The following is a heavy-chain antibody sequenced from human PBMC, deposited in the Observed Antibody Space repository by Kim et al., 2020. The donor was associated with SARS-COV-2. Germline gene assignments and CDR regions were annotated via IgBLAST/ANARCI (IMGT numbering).Heavy chain of an antibody. CDR3: ARNRLADCSSGSCLNWFDP. CDR1: GFTFTSYW. Sequence: GGSLRLSCAASGFTFTSYWMHWVRQAPGKGLVWVSCINSDGSSTTYADSVKGRFTISRDNAKNTLYLQMKSLRAEDTAVYYCARNRLADCSSGSCLNWFDPWGQGTLVTVSS. V-gene: IGHV3-74*03. CDR2: INSDGSST. D-gene: IGHD2-15*01. J-gene: IGHJ5*02.